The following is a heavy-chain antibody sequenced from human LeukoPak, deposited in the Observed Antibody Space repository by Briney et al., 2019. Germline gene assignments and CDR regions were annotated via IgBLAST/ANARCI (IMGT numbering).Heavy chain of an antibody. V-gene: IGHV3-74*01. D-gene: IGHD3-3*01. J-gene: IGHJ3*02. Sequence: GGSLRLSCAASGFTFSSYWMHWVRHAPGKGLVWVSRINTDGSSTSYADSVKGRFTISRDNAKNTLYLQMNSLRAEDTAVYYCARDVSSYYDFWSGTRGAFDIWGQGTMVTVSS. CDR3: ARDVSSYYDFWSGTRGAFDI. CDR2: INTDGSST. CDR1: GFTFSSYW.